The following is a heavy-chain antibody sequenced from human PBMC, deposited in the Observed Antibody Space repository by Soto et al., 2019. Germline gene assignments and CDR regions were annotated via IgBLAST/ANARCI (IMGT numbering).Heavy chain of an antibody. CDR3: AKGFGISWQYYSDY. V-gene: IGHV3-23*01. J-gene: IGHJ4*02. D-gene: IGHD6-13*01. Sequence: EVQLLESGGGLAQPGGSLRLSCAASGFTFNPYAMNWVRQAPGKGLEWVSTIRGSGAGTYYPDSVKGRFTISRDNSKHTPYTQMNSLRAEETAVYFCAKGFGISWQYYSDYSRQGTLVTVSS. CDR1: GFTFNPYA. CDR2: IRGSGAGT.